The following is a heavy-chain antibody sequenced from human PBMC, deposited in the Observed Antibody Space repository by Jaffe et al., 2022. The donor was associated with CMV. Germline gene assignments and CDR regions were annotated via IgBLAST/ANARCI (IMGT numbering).Heavy chain of an antibody. CDR3: MRIDY. CDR2: IRSKAYGGTT. Sequence: EVQLVESGGGLVQPGRSLRLSCTASGFTFGDYAMSWVRQAPGKGLEWVGFIRSKAYGGTTEYAASVKGRFTISRDDSKSIAYLQMNSLKTEDTAVYYCMRIDYWGQGTLVTVSS. CDR1: GFTFGDYA. J-gene: IGHJ4*02. V-gene: IGHV3-49*04.